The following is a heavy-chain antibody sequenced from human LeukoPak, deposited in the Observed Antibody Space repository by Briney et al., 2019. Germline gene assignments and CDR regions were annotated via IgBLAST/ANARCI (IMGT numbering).Heavy chain of an antibody. CDR2: ISSSGGTI. CDR3: ARGFSVDY. CDR1: GFTFSSYE. J-gene: IGHJ4*02. D-gene: IGHD3-10*01. V-gene: IGHV3-48*03. Sequence: PGGSLRLSCAASGFTFSSYEMNWARQAPGKGLEWVSYISSSGGTIYYADSLKGRFTISRDNAKNSLYLQMNSLRAEDTAVYYCARGFSVDYWGQGTLVTVSS.